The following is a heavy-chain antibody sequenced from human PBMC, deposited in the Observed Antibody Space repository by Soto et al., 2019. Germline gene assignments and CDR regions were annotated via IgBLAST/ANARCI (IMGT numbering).Heavy chain of an antibody. CDR3: ANDCLGGGTGQPIWDYYCMGV. J-gene: IGHJ6*02. V-gene: IGHV3-23*01. Sequence: PGGSLRLSCVASGFTFNKYAMTWVRQAPGKGLEWISGITASGARTFYADSVKGRFTISRDNLKNTLFLELNDLRDDDTALYYCANDCLGGGTGQPIWDYYCMGVWGQGTTVTVSS. D-gene: IGHD1-26*01. CDR2: ITASGART. CDR1: GFTFNKYA.